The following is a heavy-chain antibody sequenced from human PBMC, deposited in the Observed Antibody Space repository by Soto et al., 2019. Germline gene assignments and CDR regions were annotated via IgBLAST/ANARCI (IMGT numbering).Heavy chain of an antibody. J-gene: IGHJ6*03. V-gene: IGHV4-61*08. CDR3: ARLDYDYISRYYYYMDV. CDR2: IYYSGST. CDR1: GGSISSGDYY. D-gene: IGHD3-16*01. Sequence: SETLSLTCTVSGGSISSGDYYWSWIRQPPGKGLEWIGYIYYSGSTNYNPSLKSRVTISVDTSKNQFSLKLSSVTAADTAVYYCARLDYDYISRYYYYMDVWGKGTTVTVSS.